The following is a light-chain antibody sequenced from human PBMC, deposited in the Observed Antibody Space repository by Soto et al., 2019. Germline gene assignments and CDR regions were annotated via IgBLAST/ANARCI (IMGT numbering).Light chain of an antibody. CDR2: GAS. V-gene: IGKV3-15*01. CDR3: QQYNNWPRT. CDR1: QTVGSN. Sequence: EIVMAQSPATLSVSLGERATLSCRASQTVGSNLAWYQQKPGQAPRLLIYGASTRATGIPARFSGSGSGTEFTLTISSLQSEDFAVYYCQQYNNWPRTFGQGTKVDI. J-gene: IGKJ1*01.